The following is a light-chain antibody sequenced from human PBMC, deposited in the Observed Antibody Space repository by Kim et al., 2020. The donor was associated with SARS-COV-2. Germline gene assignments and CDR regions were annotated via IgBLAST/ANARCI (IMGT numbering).Light chain of an antibody. CDR3: QHYNNWPS. CDR2: GAS. Sequence: VSPGERATLSCRASQSVSNNLAWYQQKPGQAPRLLIYGASTRATGIPARFSGSGSGTEFTLTISSLQSEDFAVYYCQHYNNWPSFGQGTRLEIK. CDR1: QSVSNN. J-gene: IGKJ5*01. V-gene: IGKV3-15*01.